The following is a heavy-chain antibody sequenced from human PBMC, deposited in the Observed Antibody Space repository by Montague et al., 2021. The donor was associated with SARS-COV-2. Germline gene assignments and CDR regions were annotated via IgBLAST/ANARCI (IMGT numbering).Heavy chain of an antibody. V-gene: IGHV6-1*01. CDR1: GDSVSSNSAA. J-gene: IGHJ6*02. CDR2: TYYRSKWYN. D-gene: IGHD6-19*01. Sequence: CAISGDSVSSNSAAWNWIRQSPSRGLEWLGRTYYRSKWYNEYAVSVNSRITINPDTSKNQFSLQVNSVTPEDTAVYYCARGADRYYFYGMDVWGRGTTVTVSS. CDR3: ARGADRYYFYGMDV.